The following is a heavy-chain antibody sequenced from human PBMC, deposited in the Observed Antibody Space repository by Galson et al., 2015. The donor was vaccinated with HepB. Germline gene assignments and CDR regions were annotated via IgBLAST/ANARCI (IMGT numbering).Heavy chain of an antibody. Sequence: LSLTCAVSGGSISSNNWWSWVRQPPGKGLEWIGEIHHGGSTNYKSSLRSRATISVDKSKNQFSLKLISVTAADTAVYFCARGGGYDPIFYYYMDVWGKGTTVTVSS. CDR3: ARGGGYDPIFYYYMDV. V-gene: IGHV4-4*01. J-gene: IGHJ6*03. CDR1: GGSISSNNW. CDR2: IHHGGST. D-gene: IGHD5-12*01.